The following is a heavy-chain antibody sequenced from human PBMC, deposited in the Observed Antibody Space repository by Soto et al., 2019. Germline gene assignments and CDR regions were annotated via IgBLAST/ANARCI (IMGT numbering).Heavy chain of an antibody. CDR3: ARGSGPGGFDWFDP. CDR1: GYTFTSHD. V-gene: IGHV1-8*01. Sequence: QVQLVQSGAEVKKPGASVKVSCKASGYTFTSHDINWVRQAPGQGLEWMGWMNANSGNAGYAQIFQGRVSMTRDTSINTAYTELSNLRSDDTAVYFCARGSGPGGFDWFDPWGQGTLVTVST. D-gene: IGHD5-12*01. J-gene: IGHJ5*02. CDR2: MNANSGNA.